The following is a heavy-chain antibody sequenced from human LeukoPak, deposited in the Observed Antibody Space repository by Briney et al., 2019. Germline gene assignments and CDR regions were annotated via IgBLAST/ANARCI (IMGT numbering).Heavy chain of an antibody. CDR1: GYTFTTYY. Sequence: GASVKVSCKASGYTFTTYYIHWVRQAPGQGLEWMWWIIPNSGGPNYAQNFQGRVTFTRDTSITTAYMELSRLTSDDTAVYYCASEGPWYCFDFWGQGTLVTVSS. V-gene: IGHV1-2*02. CDR3: ASEGPWYCFDF. J-gene: IGHJ4*02. CDR2: IIPNSGGP.